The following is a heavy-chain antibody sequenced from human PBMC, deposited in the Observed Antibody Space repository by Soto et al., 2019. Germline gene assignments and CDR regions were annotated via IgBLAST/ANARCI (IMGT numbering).Heavy chain of an antibody. CDR2: ISGSGENT. V-gene: IGHV3-23*01. CDR1: GFSFSIYA. Sequence: EVQLLESGGGLVRPGGSPRLSCAASGFSFSIYAMSWVRQAPGKGLEWVSAISGSGENTDYGDSVKGRFTISRDNSKNTLYLQMNSLRVEDTAVYYCASPRSGDRGAFDYWGQGTLVTVSS. CDR3: ASPRSGDRGAFDY. D-gene: IGHD4-17*01. J-gene: IGHJ4*02.